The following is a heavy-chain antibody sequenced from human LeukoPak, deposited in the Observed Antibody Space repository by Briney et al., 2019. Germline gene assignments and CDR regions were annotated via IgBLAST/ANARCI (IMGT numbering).Heavy chain of an antibody. D-gene: IGHD4-11*01. J-gene: IGHJ6*02. CDR2: IYYSGRT. Sequence: SDTLSLTCTLSGGSISSSSYYWGWIRQPPEKGLECSGSIYYSGRTYYSLSLKSRDPISVDTPKNQFSLKLSSVTAADTAVYYCAELDSNYYYYYGMDVWGQGTTVTVSS. CDR3: AELDSNYYYYYGMDV. V-gene: IGHV4-39*01. CDR1: GGSISSSSYY.